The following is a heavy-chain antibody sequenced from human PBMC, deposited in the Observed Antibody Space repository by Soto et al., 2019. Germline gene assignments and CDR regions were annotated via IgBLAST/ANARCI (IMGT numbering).Heavy chain of an antibody. CDR1: GGSFSGYY. CDR2: INHSGST. V-gene: IGHV4-34*01. J-gene: IGHJ5*02. Sequence: SETLSLTCAVYGGSFSGYYWSWIRQPPGKGLEWIGEINHSGSTNYNPSLKSRVTISVDTSKNQFSLKLSSVTAADTAVYYCARGVCSGGSCYWQGPWGQGTLVTVSS. CDR3: ARGVCSGGSCYWQGP. D-gene: IGHD2-15*01.